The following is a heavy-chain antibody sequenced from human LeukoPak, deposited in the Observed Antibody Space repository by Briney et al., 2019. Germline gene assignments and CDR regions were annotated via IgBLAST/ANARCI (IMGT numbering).Heavy chain of an antibody. Sequence: GGSLRLSCAASGFTFSSYGMHWVRQAPGKGLEWVAVIWYDGSNKYYTDSVKGRFTISRDNSKNTLYLQMNSLRAEDTAVYYCARVLLLWFGELDYWGQGTLVTVSS. V-gene: IGHV3-33*01. CDR1: GFTFSSYG. CDR2: IWYDGSNK. CDR3: ARVLLLWFGELDY. J-gene: IGHJ4*02. D-gene: IGHD3-10*01.